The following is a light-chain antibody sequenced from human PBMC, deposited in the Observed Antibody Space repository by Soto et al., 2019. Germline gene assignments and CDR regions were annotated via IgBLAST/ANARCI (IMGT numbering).Light chain of an antibody. CDR2: GAS. V-gene: IGKV3-15*01. CDR3: QHYENLPLT. CDR1: QSVRNN. Sequence: EIVMTQSPATLSVSPGERATLSCRASQSVRNNLAWYQQRPGRAPRLLIYGASTRASGIPARFRGSGSGTEFTLTISSLQSEDLAVYHCQHYENLPLTFGGGTKVEIK. J-gene: IGKJ4*01.